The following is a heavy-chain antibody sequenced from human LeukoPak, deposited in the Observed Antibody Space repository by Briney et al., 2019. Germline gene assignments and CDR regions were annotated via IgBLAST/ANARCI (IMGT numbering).Heavy chain of an antibody. CDR1: GFTFSSYW. D-gene: IGHD3-16*01. Sequence: GGSLRLSCAASGFTFSSYWMSWVRQAPGKGLEWVANIKQDGSEKYYVDSVKGRFTISRDNAKNSLYLQMNSLRAEDTAVYYCARDVDYVWGSYENYYGMDVWGQGTTVSVSS. CDR3: ARDVDYVWGSYENYYGMDV. CDR2: IKQDGSEK. V-gene: IGHV3-7*01. J-gene: IGHJ6*02.